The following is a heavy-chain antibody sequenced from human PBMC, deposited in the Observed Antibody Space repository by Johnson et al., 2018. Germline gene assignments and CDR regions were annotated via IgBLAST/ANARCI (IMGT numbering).Heavy chain of an antibody. CDR1: GFSFNSFW. V-gene: IGHV3-7*01. Sequence: EVQLVESGGGLVQPGGSLRLSCAASGFSFNSFWMSWVRQAPGKGLEWVANIKQDGSEKYYVDSVKGRFTISRDNAKNSLYLQMNSLRAEDTAMYYCARDIWSGYYVYYYYGMDVWGQGTTVTVSS. J-gene: IGHJ6*02. D-gene: IGHD3-3*01. CDR3: ARDIWSGYYVYYYYGMDV. CDR2: IKQDGSEK.